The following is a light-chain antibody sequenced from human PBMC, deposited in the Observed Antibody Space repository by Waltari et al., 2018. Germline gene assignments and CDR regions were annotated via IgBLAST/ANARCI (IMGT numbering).Light chain of an antibody. CDR3: ASFVGTNNFRV. CDR1: SSDIGSYTF. J-gene: IGLJ2*01. Sequence: QSALTQPPSASGSPGQSVTLSCTGTSSDIGSYTFVSWYQHHPGKAPKLIIYEVTQRPSGVPDRFSGSKSGNTASLTVSGLQAEDEADYYCASFVGTNNFRVFGGGTRVTVL. V-gene: IGLV2-8*01. CDR2: EVT.